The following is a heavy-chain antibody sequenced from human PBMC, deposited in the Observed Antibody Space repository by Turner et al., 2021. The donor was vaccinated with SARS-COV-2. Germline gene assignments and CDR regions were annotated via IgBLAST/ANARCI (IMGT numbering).Heavy chain of an antibody. CDR3: ARQQTTVTALDY. V-gene: IGHV4-59*08. CDR1: GGSISRYY. Sequence: QVQLQESGPGLVKPSETLSLTCTVSGGSISRYYWSWVRQPPGKGLEWIGYIYYSGSARYNPSLKSRVTISVDTSKNQFSLKLSSVTAADTAVYYCARQQTTVTALDYWGQGTLVTVSS. CDR2: IYYSGSA. J-gene: IGHJ4*02. D-gene: IGHD4-17*01.